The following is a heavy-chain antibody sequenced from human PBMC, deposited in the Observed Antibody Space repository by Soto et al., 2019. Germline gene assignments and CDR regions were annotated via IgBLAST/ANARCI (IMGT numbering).Heavy chain of an antibody. V-gene: IGHV3-72*01. Sequence: GGSLRLSCAGSGSTFNDHYIDWVRQAPGKGLEWIGQIRNKDRSYTTEYAASVKGRFTISRDDSSNSLYLHMTSLKTEDTAVYYCATVYCSGGSCYGIDYWGQGTLVTVSS. CDR3: ATVYCSGGSCYGIDY. CDR2: IRNKDRSYTT. CDR1: GSTFNDHY. J-gene: IGHJ4*02. D-gene: IGHD2-15*01.